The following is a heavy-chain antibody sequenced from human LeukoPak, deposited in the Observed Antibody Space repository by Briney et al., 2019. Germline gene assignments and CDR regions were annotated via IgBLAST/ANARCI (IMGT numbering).Heavy chain of an antibody. J-gene: IGHJ4*02. CDR3: ARGPVGKGIVVVVAARRYFDY. CDR2: INHSGST. D-gene: IGHD2-15*01. V-gene: IGHV4-34*01. Sequence: PSETLSLTCAVDGGSFSGYYWSWIRQPPGKGLEWIGEINHSGSTNYNPSLKSRVTISVDTSKNQFSLKLSSVTAADTAVYYCARGPVGKGIVVVVAARRYFDYWGQGTLITVSS. CDR1: GGSFSGYY.